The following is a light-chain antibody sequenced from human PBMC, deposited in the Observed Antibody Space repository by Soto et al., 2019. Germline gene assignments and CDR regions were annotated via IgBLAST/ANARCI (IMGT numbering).Light chain of an antibody. CDR1: SSDVGGYNY. CDR3: SSYSPTSFFV. CDR2: DVN. Sequence: QSVLTQPASVSGSPGQSITISCTGTSSDVGGYNYVSWYQQYPGKAPQLMIFDVNDRPSGVSYRFSGSKSGNTASLTISGLQAEDEAHYYCSSYSPTSFFVFGTGTKLTVL. J-gene: IGLJ1*01. V-gene: IGLV2-14*01.